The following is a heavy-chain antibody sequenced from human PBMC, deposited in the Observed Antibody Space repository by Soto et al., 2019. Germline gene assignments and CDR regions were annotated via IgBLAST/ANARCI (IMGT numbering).Heavy chain of an antibody. J-gene: IGHJ6*03. CDR1: GDSISSSRYH. CDR3: ARHHTNLYYYYYMDV. CDR2: IYYSGNT. V-gene: IGHV4-39*01. Sequence: SETLSLTCTVSGDSISSSRYHWGWIRQPPGKGLEWIGTIYYSGNTYYNPSLKSRVTISVDTSKNQFALKVNSVIAADTAVYYCARHHTNLYYYYYMDVWGKGTTVTVSS.